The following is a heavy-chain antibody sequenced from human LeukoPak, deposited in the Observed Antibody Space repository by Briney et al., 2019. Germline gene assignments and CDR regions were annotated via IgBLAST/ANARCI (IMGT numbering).Heavy chain of an antibody. J-gene: IGHJ5*02. D-gene: IGHD1-26*01. CDR1: GGSISSTNYY. CDR3: ARSGRDVGVTPGWFDP. Sequence: SETLSLTCTVSGGSISSTNYYWGWIRQPPGKGLEWIGSIYYSGSTYYNLSLKSRVTISVDTSKNQFSLKLSSVTAADTAVYYCARSGRDVGVTPGWFDPWGQGTLVTVSS. V-gene: IGHV4-39*07. CDR2: IYYSGST.